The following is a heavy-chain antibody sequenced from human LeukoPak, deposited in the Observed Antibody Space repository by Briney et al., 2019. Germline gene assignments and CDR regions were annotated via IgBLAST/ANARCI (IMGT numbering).Heavy chain of an antibody. V-gene: IGHV4-30-2*01. D-gene: IGHD3-3*01. Sequence: SETLSLTCTVSGGSISSGGYSWRWLRQPPGKGLEWIGYIYHSASTYYNPSFESRANISVDRSKNQLSLKLSSVTAADTAVYYCAREDDSRGMDVWGQGTTVTVSS. CDR2: IYHSAST. J-gene: IGHJ6*02. CDR3: AREDDSRGMDV. CDR1: GGSISSGGYS.